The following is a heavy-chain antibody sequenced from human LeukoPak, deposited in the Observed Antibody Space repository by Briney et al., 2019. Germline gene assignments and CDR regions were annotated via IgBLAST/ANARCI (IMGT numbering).Heavy chain of an antibody. D-gene: IGHD5-12*01. CDR3: ARDGGGYSGYDPDYFDY. J-gene: IGHJ4*02. CDR2: IKQDGSEK. CDR1: GFTFSTFA. Sequence: GGSLRLSCAASGFTFSTFAMSWVRQAPGKGLEWVANIKQDGSEKYYVDSVKGRFTISRDNAKNSLYLQMNSLRAEDTAVYYCARDGGGYSGYDPDYFDYWGQGTLVTVSS. V-gene: IGHV3-7*01.